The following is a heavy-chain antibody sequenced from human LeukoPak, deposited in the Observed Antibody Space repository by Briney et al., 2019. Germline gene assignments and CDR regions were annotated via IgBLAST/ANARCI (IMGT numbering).Heavy chain of an antibody. J-gene: IGHJ4*02. CDR2: IIPIFGTA. CDR1: GGTFSSYA. Sequence: ASVKVSCKASGGTFSSYAIGWVRQAPGQGLEWMGGIIPIFGTANYAQKFQGRVTITADKSTSTAYMELSSLRSEDTAVYYCARVLTVPTRIAAAGAFDYWGQGTLVTVSS. CDR3: ARVLTVPTRIAAAGAFDY. V-gene: IGHV1-69*06. D-gene: IGHD6-13*01.